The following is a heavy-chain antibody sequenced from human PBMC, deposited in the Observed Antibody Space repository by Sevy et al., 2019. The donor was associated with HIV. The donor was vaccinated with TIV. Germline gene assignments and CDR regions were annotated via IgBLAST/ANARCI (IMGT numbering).Heavy chain of an antibody. Sequence: GALKISCAASGFTFDDYGMSWVRQAPGKGLEWVSGINWNGGSTGYADSVKGRFTISRDNAKNSLYLQMNSLRAEDTALYHCARAGYYDSSGPRVGYYYYYYMDVWGKGTTVTVSS. J-gene: IGHJ6*03. V-gene: IGHV3-20*01. CDR2: INWNGGST. CDR1: GFTFDDYG. CDR3: ARAGYYDSSGPRVGYYYYYYMDV. D-gene: IGHD3-22*01.